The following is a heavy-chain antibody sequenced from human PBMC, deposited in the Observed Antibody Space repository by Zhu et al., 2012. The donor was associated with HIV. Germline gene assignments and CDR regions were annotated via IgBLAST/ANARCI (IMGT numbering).Heavy chain of an antibody. D-gene: IGHD6-13*01. CDR2: IYYNGNT. Sequence: QVQLQESGPGLVKSSETLSLICTVSGGSISSYYWSWIRQPPGKGLEWIGYIYYNGNTNYNLSLKSRVTMSVDTSKNHFSLKLNSVTAADTAVYYCTKLHTRGYEEFDPWGPEPWSPSPQ. CDR3: TKLHTRGYEEFDP. V-gene: IGHV4-59*01. J-gene: IGHJ5*02. CDR1: GGSISSYY.